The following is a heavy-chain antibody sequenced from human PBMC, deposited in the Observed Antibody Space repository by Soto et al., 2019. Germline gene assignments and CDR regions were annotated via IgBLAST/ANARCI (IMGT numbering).Heavy chain of an antibody. CDR3: ARVSGMAAAVTYNWFDP. CDR2: INHSGST. D-gene: IGHD6-13*01. Sequence: PSETLSLTCAVYGGSFSGYYWSWIRQPPGKGLEWIGEINHSGSTNYNPSLKSRVTISVDTSKNQFSLKLSSVTAADTAVYYCARVSGMAAAVTYNWFDPWGRGTLVTVSS. CDR1: GGSFSGYY. V-gene: IGHV4-34*01. J-gene: IGHJ5*02.